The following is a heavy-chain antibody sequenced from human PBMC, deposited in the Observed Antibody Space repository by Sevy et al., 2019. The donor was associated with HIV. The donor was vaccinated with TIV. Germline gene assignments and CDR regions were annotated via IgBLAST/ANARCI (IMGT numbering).Heavy chain of an antibody. V-gene: IGHV4-4*07. Sequence: SETLSLTCTVSGGSISSYYWSWIRQPAGKGLEWIGRIYTSGSTNYNPSLKSRVTMSVDTSKNQFSLKLSSVTSADTSVYYCARGDPYYYDSSGYYPFDHWGQGTLVTVSS. CDR2: IYTSGST. CDR3: ARGDPYYYDSSGYYPFDH. J-gene: IGHJ4*02. CDR1: GGSISSYY. D-gene: IGHD3-22*01.